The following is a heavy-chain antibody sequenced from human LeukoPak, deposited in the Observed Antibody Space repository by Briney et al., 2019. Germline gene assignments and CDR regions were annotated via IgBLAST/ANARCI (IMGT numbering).Heavy chain of an antibody. CDR2: INHSGST. J-gene: IGHJ4*02. CDR3: ARGGRSYYGSGSYYNY. CDR1: GGSFSGYY. Sequence: SETLSLTCAVYGGSFSGYYWSWIRQPPGKGLEWIGGINHSGSTNYNPSLKSRVTISVDTSKNQFSLKLSSATAADTAVYYCARGGRSYYGSGSYYNYWSQGTLVTVSS. V-gene: IGHV4-34*01. D-gene: IGHD3-10*01.